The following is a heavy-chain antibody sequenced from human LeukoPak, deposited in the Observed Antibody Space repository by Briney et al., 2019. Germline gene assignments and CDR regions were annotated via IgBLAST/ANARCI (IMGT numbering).Heavy chain of an antibody. J-gene: IGHJ4*02. CDR1: GFTFSSYW. Sequence: GGSLRLSCAASGFTFSSYWMSWVRQAPGKGLEWVANIKQDGSEKYYVDSVKGRFTISRDNAKNSLYLQMNSLRAEDTAVYYCARGAPYYHDSSGYYVANFDYWGQGTLVTVSS. V-gene: IGHV3-7*03. CDR2: IKQDGSEK. D-gene: IGHD3-22*01. CDR3: ARGAPYYHDSSGYYVANFDY.